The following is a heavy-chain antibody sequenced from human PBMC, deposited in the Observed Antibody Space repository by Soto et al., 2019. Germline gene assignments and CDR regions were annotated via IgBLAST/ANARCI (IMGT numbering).Heavy chain of an antibody. CDR3: ARVLSRQYYYYYYMDV. J-gene: IGHJ6*03. CDR1: GFTFSSYS. V-gene: IGHV3-21*01. D-gene: IGHD3-10*01. CDR2: ISSSSSYI. Sequence: GGSLRLSCAASGFTFSSYSMNWVRQAPGKGLEWVSSISSSSSYIYYADSVKGRFTISRDNAKNSLYLQMNSLRAEDTAVYYCARVLSRQYYYYYYMDVWGKGTTVTVSS.